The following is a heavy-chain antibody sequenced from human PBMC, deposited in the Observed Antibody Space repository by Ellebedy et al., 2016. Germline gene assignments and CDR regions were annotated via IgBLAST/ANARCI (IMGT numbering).Heavy chain of an antibody. CDR2: IYDSGST. J-gene: IGHJ6*02. CDR1: GGSISTYY. CDR3: ARDHYYYGMDV. Sequence: SETLSLTXTVSGGSISTYYWSWIRQPPGKGLEWIAYIYDSGSTNYNPSLKSRVTISVDTSKNQFSLKLSSVTAADTAVYYCARDHYYYGMDVWGQGTTVTVSS. V-gene: IGHV4-59*12.